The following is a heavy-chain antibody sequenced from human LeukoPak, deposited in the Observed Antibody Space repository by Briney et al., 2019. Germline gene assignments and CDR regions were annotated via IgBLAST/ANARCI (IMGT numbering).Heavy chain of an antibody. J-gene: IGHJ4*02. CDR2: ISSSSSYI. D-gene: IGHD3-22*01. CDR3: ARDYYDSSGSLVPMDY. CDR1: GFIFSEYS. V-gene: IGHV3-21*01. Sequence: GGSLRLSCAASGFIFSEYSLNWVRQAPGKGLEWVSSISSSSSYIYYADSVKGRFTISRDNAKNSLYLQTNSLRAEDTAVYYCARDYYDSSGSLVPMDYWGQGTLVTVSS.